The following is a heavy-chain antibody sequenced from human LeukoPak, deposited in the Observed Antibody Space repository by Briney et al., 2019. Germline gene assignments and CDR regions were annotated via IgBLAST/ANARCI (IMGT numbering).Heavy chain of an antibody. J-gene: IGHJ4*02. D-gene: IGHD3-22*01. V-gene: IGHV4-59*01. Sequence: SETLSLTCTVSGGSISKYYWSWIRQPPGKGLEWIGYIYYSVSTNYNPSLKSRVTISVDTSKNQFSLRLSSVTAADTAVYYCARGPLQAASYYYDSSGYYYYFDYWGQGILVTVSS. CDR2: IYYSVST. CDR1: GGSISKYY. CDR3: ARGPLQAASYYYDSSGYYYYFDY.